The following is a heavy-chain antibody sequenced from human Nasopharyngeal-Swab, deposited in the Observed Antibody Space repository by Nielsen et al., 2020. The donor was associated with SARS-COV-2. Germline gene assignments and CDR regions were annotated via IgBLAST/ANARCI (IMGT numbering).Heavy chain of an antibody. CDR2: IYWHDER. J-gene: IGHJ4*02. V-gene: IGHV2-5*01. CDR3: ARRVTDIRFFDY. CDR1: VFSLSTSAVG. Sequence: SGPTLVKPTETLRLTCTFSVFSLSTSAVGVGWIRQPPGKALEWLALIYWHDERRYRPSLNSRLTITKDSSKNQVVLTMTNMDPLDTGTYFCARRVTDIRFFDYWGQGTLVTVSS. D-gene: IGHD2-21*02.